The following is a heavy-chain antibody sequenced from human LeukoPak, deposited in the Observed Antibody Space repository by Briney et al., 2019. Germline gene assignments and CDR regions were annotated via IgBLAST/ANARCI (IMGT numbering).Heavy chain of an antibody. Sequence: PGGSLRLSCAASGFTFSSYSMNWVRQAPGKGLEWVSFITTSSSVINYADSVKGRFTIFRDKNSLYLQMNSLRGEDTAVYYCARDRGIAAAGSIDYWGQGTLVTVSS. CDR1: GFTFSSYS. V-gene: IGHV3-48*01. CDR2: ITTSSSVI. CDR3: ARDRGIAAAGSIDY. D-gene: IGHD6-13*01. J-gene: IGHJ4*02.